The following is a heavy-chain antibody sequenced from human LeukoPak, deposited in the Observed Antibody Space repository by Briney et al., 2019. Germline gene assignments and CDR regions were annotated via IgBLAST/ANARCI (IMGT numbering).Heavy chain of an antibody. Sequence: PGGSLRFSCAASAFTFTSYAMSWVRQAPGKGLEWGSAISGSGGSTYYADSVKGRFTISRDNSKNTLYLQMNSLRAEDTAVYYCAKDTASSWWYFDLWGRGTLVTVSS. J-gene: IGHJ2*01. CDR1: AFTFTSYA. CDR3: AKDTASSWWYFDL. V-gene: IGHV3-23*01. CDR2: ISGSGGST. D-gene: IGHD5-18*01.